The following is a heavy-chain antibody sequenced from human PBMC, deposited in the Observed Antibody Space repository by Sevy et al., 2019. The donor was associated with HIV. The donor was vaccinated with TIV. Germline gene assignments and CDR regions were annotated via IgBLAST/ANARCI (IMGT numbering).Heavy chain of an antibody. CDR1: GFTFSSYA. J-gene: IGHJ6*04. CDR3: ARAGDSNSWYTAGPTDV. V-gene: IGHV3-30-3*01. D-gene: IGHD6-13*01. Sequence: GGSLRLSCAASGFTFSSYAMHWVRQAPGKGLEWVAVISYDGSNKYYADSVKGRFTISRDNSKNTLYLQMNSLRAEDTAGYYCARAGDSNSWYTAGPTDVWGKGTTVTVSS. CDR2: ISYDGSNK.